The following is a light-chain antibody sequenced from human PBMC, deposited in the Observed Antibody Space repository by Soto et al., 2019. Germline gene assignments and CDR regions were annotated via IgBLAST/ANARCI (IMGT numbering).Light chain of an antibody. J-gene: IGLJ1*01. Sequence: QSVLAQPASVSGSPGQSITVSCSGTSCDVGGYNYVSWYQQYPGKAPKLILYEVSKRPSGVSNRFSGSKSGKTASLTISGLQAEDEADYYCSSYRATSTPYVFXTGTKVTVL. V-gene: IGLV2-14*01. CDR1: SCDVGGYNY. CDR3: SSYRATSTPYV. CDR2: EVS.